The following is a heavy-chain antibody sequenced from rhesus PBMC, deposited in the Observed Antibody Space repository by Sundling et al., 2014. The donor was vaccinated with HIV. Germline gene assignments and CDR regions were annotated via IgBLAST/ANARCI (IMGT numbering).Heavy chain of an antibody. CDR3: ARDGNMWYQVGGSDYYDY. CDR1: GFTFGSYD. CDR2: IVPLVGVT. Sequence: QVQLVQSGAEVKKPGASVKVSCKASGFTFGSYDISWVRQAPGQGLEWMGGIVPLVGVTNYAQKFQGRVTITADTSTRTAYMELSSLRSEDTAVYYCARDGNMWYQVGGSDYYDYWGQGVLVTVSS. V-gene: IGHV1-198*02. J-gene: IGHJ4*01. D-gene: IGHD3-22*01.